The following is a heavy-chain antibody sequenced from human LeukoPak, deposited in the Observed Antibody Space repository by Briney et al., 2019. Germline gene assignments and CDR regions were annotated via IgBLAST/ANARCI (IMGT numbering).Heavy chain of an antibody. V-gene: IGHV4-34*01. CDR1: GGSFSGYY. J-gene: IGHJ4*02. Sequence: SETLSLTCAVYGGSFSGYYWSWIRQPPGKGLEWIGEINHSGSTNYNPSLKSRVTISVDTPKNQFSLKLSSVTAADTAVYYCARYIAVGGLDYWGQGTLVTVSS. CDR2: INHSGST. CDR3: ARYIAVGGLDY. D-gene: IGHD6-19*01.